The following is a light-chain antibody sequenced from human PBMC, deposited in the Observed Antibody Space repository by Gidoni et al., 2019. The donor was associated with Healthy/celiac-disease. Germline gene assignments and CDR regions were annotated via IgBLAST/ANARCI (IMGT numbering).Light chain of an antibody. CDR2: GAS. Sequence: VMTQSPATLSVSPGERATLSCRASQSVSSNLAWYQQKPGQAPRLLIYGASTRATGIPARFSGSGSGTEFTLTISSLQSEDFAVYYCQQYNNWPPLTFGGGTKVEIK. CDR3: QQYNNWPPLT. CDR1: QSVSSN. V-gene: IGKV3-15*01. J-gene: IGKJ4*01.